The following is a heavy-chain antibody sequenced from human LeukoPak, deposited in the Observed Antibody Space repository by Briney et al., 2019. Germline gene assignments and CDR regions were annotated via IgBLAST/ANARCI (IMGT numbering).Heavy chain of an antibody. D-gene: IGHD3-3*01. CDR2: ISAYNGNT. CDR3: ARDRSGYYSYYYGMDV. CDR1: GYTFTSYG. V-gene: IGHV1-18*01. J-gene: IGHJ6*02. Sequence: GASVKVSCKASGYTFTSYGISWVRQAPGQGLEWMGWISAYNGNTNYAQKLQGRVTMTTDTSTSTAYMELRSLRSDDTAVYYCARDRSGYYSYYYGMDVWGQGTTVTVSS.